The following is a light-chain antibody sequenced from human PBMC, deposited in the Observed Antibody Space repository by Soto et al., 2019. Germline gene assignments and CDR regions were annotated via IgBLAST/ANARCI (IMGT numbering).Light chain of an antibody. Sequence: EILLTQSPATLSLSPGERSTLSCMASQGVSSYLAWYQQKPGQAPRLLIYDASNRATGIPARFSGSGSGTDFTLTISSLEPEDFAVYYCQQRSNGPPITFGQGTRLET. CDR2: DAS. CDR1: QGVSSY. V-gene: IGKV3-11*01. CDR3: QQRSNGPPIT. J-gene: IGKJ5*01.